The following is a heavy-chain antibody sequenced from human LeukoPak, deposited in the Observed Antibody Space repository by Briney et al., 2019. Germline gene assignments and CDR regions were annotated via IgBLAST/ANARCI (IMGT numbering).Heavy chain of an antibody. CDR3: ARDCVGATCDAFDI. D-gene: IGHD1-26*01. CDR1: GFTFSSYS. V-gene: IGHV3-48*01. Sequence: GGSLRLSCAASGFTFSSYSMNWVRQAPGKGLEWVSYISASVSTIYYAESVKGRFTISRDNSKNTLYLQMNSLRAEDTAVYYCARDCVGATCDAFDIWGQGTMVTVSS. J-gene: IGHJ3*02. CDR2: ISASVSTI.